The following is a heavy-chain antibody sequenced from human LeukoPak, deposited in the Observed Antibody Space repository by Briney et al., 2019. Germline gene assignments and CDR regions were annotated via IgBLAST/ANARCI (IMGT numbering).Heavy chain of an antibody. D-gene: IGHD3-10*01. J-gene: IGHJ4*02. CDR1: GGSISSTSDY. CDR3: ARGSRYGSGSYYYLDY. CDR2: IYYSGST. V-gene: IGHV4-39*07. Sequence: SETLSLTCTVSGGSISSTSDYWGWIRQPPGKGLEWIGTIYYSGSTYYKPSLKSRVTISVSTSKNQFSLKLSSVTAADTAVYYCARGSRYGSGSYYYLDYWGQGTLVTVSS.